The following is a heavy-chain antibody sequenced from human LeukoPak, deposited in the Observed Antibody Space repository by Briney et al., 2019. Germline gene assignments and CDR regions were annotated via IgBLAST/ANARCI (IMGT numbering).Heavy chain of an antibody. CDR3: AKASRFGYSYGPREYFYYMDV. J-gene: IGHJ6*03. CDR1: GFTFTSFG. D-gene: IGHD5-18*01. V-gene: IGHV3-23*01. CDR2: ISGSGGST. Sequence: GGSLRLSCAASGFTFTSFGMSWVRQAPGKGLEWVSTISGSGGSTYYADSVKGRFTISRDNSKNTLYLQMNTLRAEDAAVYYCAKASRFGYSYGPREYFYYMDVWGKGTTVTISS.